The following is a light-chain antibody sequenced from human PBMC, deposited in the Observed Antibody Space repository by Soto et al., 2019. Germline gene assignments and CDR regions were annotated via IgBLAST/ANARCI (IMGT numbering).Light chain of an antibody. Sequence: LTQPPSASGTPGQRVTISCSGSSSNIGSNTVSWYQHLPRTAPKLLIYSNNQRPSGVPDRFSGSKSGTSASLAISGLQSEDEADYYCCSYAGGYTHVFGTGTKVTVL. CDR2: SNN. J-gene: IGLJ1*01. V-gene: IGLV1-44*01. CDR1: SSNIGSNT. CDR3: CSYAGGYTHV.